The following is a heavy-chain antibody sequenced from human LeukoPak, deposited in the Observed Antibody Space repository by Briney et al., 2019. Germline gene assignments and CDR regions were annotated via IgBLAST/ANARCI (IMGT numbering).Heavy chain of an antibody. CDR3: ARADGYRAPGAFDI. D-gene: IGHD5-24*01. J-gene: IGHJ3*02. Sequence: SVRVSCKASGGAFSSYAISWVRQAPGQGLEWMGGIIPIFGTANYAQKFQGRVTITADESTSTAYMELSSLRSEDTAVYYCARADGYRAPGAFDIWGQGTMVTVSS. V-gene: IGHV1-69*13. CDR1: GGAFSSYA. CDR2: IIPIFGTA.